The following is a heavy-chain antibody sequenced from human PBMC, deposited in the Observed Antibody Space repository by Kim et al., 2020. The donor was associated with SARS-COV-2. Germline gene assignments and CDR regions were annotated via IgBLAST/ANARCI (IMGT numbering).Heavy chain of an antibody. CDR2: IYSGGET. Sequence: GGSLSLSCAASGFTVYNNYMNWVRQAPGKGLEWVSVIYSGGETYYADSVKGRFTISRDDSKNTLFLHMSSLRADDTALYYCAKSGMAMAGQGVAFDIWGRGTMVTVSS. D-gene: IGHD6-19*01. CDR1: GFTVYNNY. J-gene: IGHJ3*02. V-gene: IGHV3-53*01. CDR3: AKSGMAMAGQGVAFDI.